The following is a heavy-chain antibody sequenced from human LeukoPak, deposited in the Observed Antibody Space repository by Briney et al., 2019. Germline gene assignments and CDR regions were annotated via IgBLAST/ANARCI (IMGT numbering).Heavy chain of an antibody. J-gene: IGHJ4*02. Sequence: PGGSLRLSCAASGFTFSNAWMSWVRQAPGKGLEWVGRIKSKTDGGTTDYAAPVKGRFTISRDDSKNTLYLQMNSLKTEDTAVYYRTKDYYGSGSYRYRFDFWGQGTLVTVSS. V-gene: IGHV3-15*01. CDR2: IKSKTDGGTT. CDR3: TKDYYGSGSYRYRFDF. D-gene: IGHD3-10*01. CDR1: GFTFSNAW.